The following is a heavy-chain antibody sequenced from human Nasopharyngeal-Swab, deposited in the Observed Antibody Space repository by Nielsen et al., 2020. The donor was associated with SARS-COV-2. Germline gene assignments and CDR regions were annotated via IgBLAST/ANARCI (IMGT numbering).Heavy chain of an antibody. CDR3: AKNKEPAANGLFDT. D-gene: IGHD2-2*01. CDR1: GYSFTSYW. CDR2: GYPGDSDT. J-gene: IGHJ5*02. Sequence: GESLKISCKGSGYSFTSYWIVWVRQMPGKGLEWMGGGYPGDSDTRYNPSFEGQVTFSADKSISTAYLQWSSLKASDTAMYYCAKNKEPAANGLFDTWGQGTLVTVSS. V-gene: IGHV5-51*01.